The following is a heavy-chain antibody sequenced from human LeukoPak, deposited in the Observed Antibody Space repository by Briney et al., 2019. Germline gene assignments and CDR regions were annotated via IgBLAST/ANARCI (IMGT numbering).Heavy chain of an antibody. Sequence: GASVKVSCKASGYTFTSYDINWVRQATGQGLEWMEWMNPNSGNTGYAQKFQGRVTMTRNTSISTAYMELSSLRSEDTAVYYCARGRRDIVLMVYAFDYWGQGTLVTVSS. CDR1: GYTFTSYD. CDR3: ARGRRDIVLMVYAFDY. J-gene: IGHJ4*02. CDR2: MNPNSGNT. D-gene: IGHD2-8*01. V-gene: IGHV1-8*01.